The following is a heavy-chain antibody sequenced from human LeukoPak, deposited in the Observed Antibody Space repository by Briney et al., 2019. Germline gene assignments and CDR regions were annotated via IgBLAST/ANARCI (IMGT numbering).Heavy chain of an antibody. D-gene: IGHD3-10*01. CDR3: ARDQSGYYGSGSYGMDV. CDR1: GGSISSGGYY. V-gene: IGHV4-31*03. CDR2: IYYSGST. J-gene: IGHJ6*04. Sequence: PSETLSLTCTVSGGSISSGGYYWSWIRQHPGKGLEWIGYIYYSGSTYYNPSLKSRVTISVDTSKNQFSLKLSSVTAADTAAYYCARDQSGYYGSGSYGMDVWGKRTTVTVSS.